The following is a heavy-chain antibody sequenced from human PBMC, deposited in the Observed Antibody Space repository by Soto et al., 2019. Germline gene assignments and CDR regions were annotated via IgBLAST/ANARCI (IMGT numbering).Heavy chain of an antibody. J-gene: IGHJ5*02. CDR1: GYTFTGYY. D-gene: IGHD3-3*02. Sequence: SVKVSCKASGYTFTGYYMHWVRQAPGQGLEWMGWINPIFGTANYAQKFQGRVTITADESTSTAYMELSSLRSEDTAVYYCARLTFRRNWFDPWGQGTLVT. CDR3: ARLTFRRNWFDP. V-gene: IGHV1-69*13. CDR2: INPIFGTA.